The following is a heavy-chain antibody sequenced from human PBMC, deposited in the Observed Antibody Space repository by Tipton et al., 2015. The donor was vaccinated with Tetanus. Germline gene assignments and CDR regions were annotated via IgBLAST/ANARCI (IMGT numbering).Heavy chain of an antibody. J-gene: IGHJ2*01. CDR3: GRHGGSYSAYWCFDL. CDR1: GGSVSSSGYF. CDR2: INSGGTT. D-gene: IGHD1-26*01. V-gene: IGHV4-39*01. Sequence: TLSLTCTVSGGSVSSSGYFWGWIRQSPGKGLEWIGSINSGGTTYHNPPLKGRLTISVDTSKNQFSLRLTSVTATDTAVYYCGRHGGSYSAYWCFDLWGRGSLVAVSS.